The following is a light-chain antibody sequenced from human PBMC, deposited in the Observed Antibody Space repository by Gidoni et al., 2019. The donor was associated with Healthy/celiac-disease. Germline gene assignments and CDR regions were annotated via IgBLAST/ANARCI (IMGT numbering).Light chain of an antibody. CDR3: QQYDNLPRRT. CDR1: QDISNY. Sequence: IQMTQSPSSLSAPVGDRVTITCQASQDISNYLNWYQQKPGKAPKLLIYDASNLETGVPSRFSGSGSGTDFTFTISSLQPEDIATYYCQQYDNLPRRTFXXXTKVEIK. CDR2: DAS. J-gene: IGKJ1*01. V-gene: IGKV1-33*01.